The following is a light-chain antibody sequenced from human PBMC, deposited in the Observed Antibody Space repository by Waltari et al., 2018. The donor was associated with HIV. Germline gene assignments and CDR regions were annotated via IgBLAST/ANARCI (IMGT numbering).Light chain of an antibody. J-gene: IGLJ2*01. V-gene: IGLV2-23*02. CDR2: EVS. CDR3: CAYAGSTTYVI. Sequence: QSALTQPASVSGSPGQSITIPCTGTSSDVGGYNLVSWYQQHPGKAPKLMIYEVSKRPSGVSSRFSGSKSGKTASLTISGLQAEDEADYYCCAYAGSTTYVIFGGGTKLTVL. CDR1: SSDVGGYNL.